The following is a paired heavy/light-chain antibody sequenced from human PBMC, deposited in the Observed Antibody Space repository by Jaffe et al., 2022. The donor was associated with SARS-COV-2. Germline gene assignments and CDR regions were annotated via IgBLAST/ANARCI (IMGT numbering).Light chain of an antibody. J-gene: IGLJ2*01. CDR1: STDVGGYNY. CDR3: NSYTRSSRV. Sequence: QSALTQPASVSGSPGQSITISCTGTSTDVGGYNYISWYQHHPGKAPKLIIYDVSNRPSGVSDRFSGSKSGNTASLTISGLQAEDEADYYCNSYTRSSRVFGGGTKLTVL. V-gene: IGLV2-14*03. CDR2: DVS.
Heavy chain of an antibody. J-gene: IGHJ6*02. CDR3: AKSLGGDYYYYGMDV. V-gene: IGHV3-23*01. CDR1: GFTFSSYA. CDR2: ISGGGGST. Sequence: EEQLLESGGGLVQPGGSLRLSCAASGFTFSSYAMSWVRQAPGKGLEWVSGISGGGGSTYYADSVKGRFTISRGNSKNTLFLQMNSLRAEDTAVYYCAKSLGGDYYYYGMDVWGQGTTVTVSS. D-gene: IGHD2-15*01.